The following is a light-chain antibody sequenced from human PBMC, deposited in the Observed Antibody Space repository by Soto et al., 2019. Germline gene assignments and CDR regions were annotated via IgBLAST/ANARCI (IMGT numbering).Light chain of an antibody. Sequence: QSVLTQPPSASGTPGQRVIISCSGSTSNIGSYIVNWYQQLPGTAPKLLIYTDDQRPSGVPDRFSGSKSGTSASLAISGLQSEDEADYFCAAWDDSLNVLFGGGTKVTVL. CDR2: TDD. V-gene: IGLV1-44*01. J-gene: IGLJ3*02. CDR3: AAWDDSLNVL. CDR1: TSNIGSYI.